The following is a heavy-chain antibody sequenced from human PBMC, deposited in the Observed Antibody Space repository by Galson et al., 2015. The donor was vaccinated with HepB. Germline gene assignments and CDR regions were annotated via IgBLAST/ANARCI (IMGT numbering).Heavy chain of an antibody. CDR3: TRSRGSSWSHFYYAMDV. V-gene: IGHV3-13*01. CDR2: VGPAGDT. D-gene: IGHD6-13*01. Sequence: SLRLSCAASGFTFTNYEMHWVRQISGKGLEWVSAVGPAGDTYTAGSMRDRLTISRENAKDRLYLQMDSLRAEDTALYYCTRSRGSSWSHFYYAMDVWGQGTTVIVSS. J-gene: IGHJ6*02. CDR1: GFTFTNYE.